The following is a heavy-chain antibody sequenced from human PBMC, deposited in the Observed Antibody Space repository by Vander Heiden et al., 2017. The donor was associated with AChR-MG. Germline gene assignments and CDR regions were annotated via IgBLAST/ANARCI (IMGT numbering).Heavy chain of an antibody. CDR2: ISAYNGNT. D-gene: IGHD5-12*01. J-gene: IGHJ6*02. Sequence: QVQLVQSGAEVKKPGASVKVSCKASGYTFTSYGISGVRQAPGQGLEWMGWISAYNGNTNYAQKLQGRVTMTTDTSTSTAYMELRSLRSDDTAVYYCARDQAMATTYHPAIYYGMDVWGQGTTVTVSS. CDR3: ARDQAMATTYHPAIYYGMDV. CDR1: GYTFTSYG. V-gene: IGHV1-18*01.